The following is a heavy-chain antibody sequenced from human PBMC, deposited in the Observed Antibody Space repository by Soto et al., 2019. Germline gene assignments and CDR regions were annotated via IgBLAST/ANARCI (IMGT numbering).Heavy chain of an antibody. CDR1: GGSVSSGSYY. J-gene: IGHJ4*02. V-gene: IGHV4-61*01. D-gene: IGHD3-22*01. CDR2: IYYSGST. Sequence: EPLSLTFTVSGGSVSSGSYYWSWIRQPPGKGLEWIGYIYYSGSTNYNPSLKSRVTISVDTSKNQFSLKLSSVTAADTAVYYCARVPYYYDSSDIDYWGQGTLVTVSS. CDR3: ARVPYYYDSSDIDY.